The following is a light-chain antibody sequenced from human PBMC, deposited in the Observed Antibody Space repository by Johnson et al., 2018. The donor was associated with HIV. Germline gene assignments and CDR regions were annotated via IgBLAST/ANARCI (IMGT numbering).Light chain of an antibody. V-gene: IGLV1-51*02. J-gene: IGLJ1*01. Sequence: QAVLTQPPSVSAAPGQKVTISCSGSSSNIGNKYVSWYQQLPGTAPKLLIYENNKRPSGIPDRFSGSKSGTSATLGITVLQTGDEADYFCGTWDLSLNAYVFGPGTKVTVL. CDR2: ENN. CDR3: GTWDLSLNAYV. CDR1: SSNIGNKY.